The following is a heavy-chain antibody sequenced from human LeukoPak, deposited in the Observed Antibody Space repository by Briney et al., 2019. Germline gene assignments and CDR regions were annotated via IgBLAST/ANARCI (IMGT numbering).Heavy chain of an antibody. Sequence: SETLSLNCTVSGGSISSSSYYSGWIRQPPGRGLEWIGGIYYSGSTYYNPSLKSRVTISVDTSKNQFSLKLSSVTAADTAVYYCARGLIWYYYGSGVGRDNWFDPWGQGTLVTVSS. CDR2: IYYSGST. J-gene: IGHJ5*02. V-gene: IGHV4-39*07. CDR3: ARGLIWYYYGSGVGRDNWFDP. D-gene: IGHD3-10*01. CDR1: GGSISSSSYY.